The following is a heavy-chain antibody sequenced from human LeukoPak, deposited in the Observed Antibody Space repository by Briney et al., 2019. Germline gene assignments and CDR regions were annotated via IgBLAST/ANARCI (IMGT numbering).Heavy chain of an antibody. D-gene: IGHD6-25*01. Sequence: AASVKVSCKSSGYTFTAYAMHWVRQAPGQGLEWMGWITPSDGANYAQKFQGRVTMTRDTSMSTAYMDLNRLTSDDTAVYYCARGRPGDYFDYWGQGTLVTVSS. V-gene: IGHV1-2*02. CDR2: ITPSDGA. CDR3: ARGRPGDYFDY. CDR1: GYTFTAYA. J-gene: IGHJ4*02.